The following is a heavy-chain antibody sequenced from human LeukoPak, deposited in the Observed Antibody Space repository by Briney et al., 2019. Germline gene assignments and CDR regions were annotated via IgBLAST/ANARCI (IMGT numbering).Heavy chain of an antibody. Sequence: PSQTLSLTCTVSGGSISSGGYYWSWIRQHPGKGLEWIGEINHSGSTNYNPSLKSRVTISVDTSKNQFSLKLSSVTAADTAVYYCARGTQAPHYRAPIAPFDYWGQGTLVTVSS. CDR2: INHSGST. J-gene: IGHJ4*02. V-gene: IGHV4-31*03. CDR1: GGSISSGGYY. CDR3: ARGTQAPHYRAPIAPFDY. D-gene: IGHD4-17*01.